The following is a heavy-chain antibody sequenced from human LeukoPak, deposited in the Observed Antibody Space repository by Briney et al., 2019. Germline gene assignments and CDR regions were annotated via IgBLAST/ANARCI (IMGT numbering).Heavy chain of an antibody. J-gene: IGHJ6*03. CDR1: GFTFSSYW. V-gene: IGHV3-74*01. CDR3: ARAPRDSFYMDV. Sequence: PGGSLRLSCAASGFTFSSYWMHWVRQAPGKGLVWVSRINSDGSSTSYADSVKGRFTIPRDNAKNTLYLQMNSLRAEDTAVYYCARAPRDSFYMDVWGKGTTVTVSS. CDR2: INSDGSST. D-gene: IGHD2-21*01.